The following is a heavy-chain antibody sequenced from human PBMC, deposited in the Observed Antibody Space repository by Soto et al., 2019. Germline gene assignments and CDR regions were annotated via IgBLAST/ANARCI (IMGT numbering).Heavy chain of an antibody. J-gene: IGHJ4*02. V-gene: IGHV3-21*01. CDR2: ISSSSSYI. CDR3: ARAGLYSSLDY. CDR1: GFTFSSYS. Sequence: EVQLVESGGGLVQPGGSLRLSCAASGFTFSSYSMNWVRQAPGKGLEWVSSISSSSSYIYYADSVKGRFTISRDNAKNSLYLQMNSLRAEDTAVYYCARAGLYSSLDYWGQGTLVTVSS. D-gene: IGHD6-13*01.